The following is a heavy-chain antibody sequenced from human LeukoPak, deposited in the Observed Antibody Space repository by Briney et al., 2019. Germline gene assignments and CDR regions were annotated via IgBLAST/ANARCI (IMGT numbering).Heavy chain of an antibody. CDR2: INPNSGGT. J-gene: IGHJ5*02. Sequence: ASVKVSCEASGYTFTGYYMHWVRQAPGQGLEWMGWINPNSGGTNYAQKFQGRVTMTRDTSISTAYMELSRLRSDDTAVYYCARERALMYYGSGSYYGSRFDPWGQGTLVTVSS. CDR3: ARERALMYYGSGSYYGSRFDP. D-gene: IGHD3-10*01. CDR1: GYTFTGYY. V-gene: IGHV1-2*02.